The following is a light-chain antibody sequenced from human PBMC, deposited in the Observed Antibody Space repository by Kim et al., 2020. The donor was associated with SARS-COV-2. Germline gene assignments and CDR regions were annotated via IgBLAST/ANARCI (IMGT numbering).Light chain of an antibody. CDR1: QTVCSTC. Sequence: PGERATLSCRASQTVCSTCLAWYQQKPGQAPRLLIYSASTRATGIPDRFSGGGSGTDFTLTISRLEPEDFAVYYCQQYGTSPPYTFGQVTKVDIK. J-gene: IGKJ2*01. CDR2: SAS. V-gene: IGKV3-20*01. CDR3: QQYGTSPPYT.